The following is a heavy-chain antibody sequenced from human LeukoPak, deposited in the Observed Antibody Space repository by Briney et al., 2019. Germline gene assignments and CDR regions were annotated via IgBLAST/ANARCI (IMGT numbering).Heavy chain of an antibody. CDR3: AKDVGKWESLHFFDY. D-gene: IGHD1-26*01. CDR1: GFTFSSYA. V-gene: IGHV3-23*01. J-gene: IGHJ4*02. Sequence: GGSLRLSCAASGFTFSSYAMNWVRQAPGKGLEWVSSITSGDNTYYADSVTGRFTISRDNSRNTLYLQMNSLRGDDTAVYYCAKDVGKWESLHFFDYWGQGTLVTVSS. CDR2: ITSGDNT.